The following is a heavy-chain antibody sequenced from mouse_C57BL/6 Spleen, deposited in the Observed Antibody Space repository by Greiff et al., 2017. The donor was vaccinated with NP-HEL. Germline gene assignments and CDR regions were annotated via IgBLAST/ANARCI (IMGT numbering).Heavy chain of an antibody. V-gene: IGHV1-15*01. D-gene: IGHD1-1*01. Sequence: VQLQQSGAELVRPGASVTLSCKASGYTFTDYEMHWVKQTPVHGLEWIGAIDPETGGTAYNQKFKGKAILTADKSSSTAYMELRSLTSEDSAVYYCTRTGYGSSRYFDVWGTGTTVTVSS. J-gene: IGHJ1*03. CDR1: GYTFTDYE. CDR2: IDPETGGT. CDR3: TRTGYGSSRYFDV.